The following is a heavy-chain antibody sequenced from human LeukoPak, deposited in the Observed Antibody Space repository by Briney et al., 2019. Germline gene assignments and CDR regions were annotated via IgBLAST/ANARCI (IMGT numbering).Heavy chain of an antibody. J-gene: IGHJ4*02. CDR2: ISSRSSYI. V-gene: IGHV3-21*01. D-gene: IGHD3-10*01. Sequence: PGGSLRLSCAASGFTFSSYSMNWVRQAPGKGLEWVSSISSRSSYIYYADSVKGRFTISRDNAKNSLYLQMNSLRAEDTAVYYCARAMDYYGSGSYSYYFDYWGQGTLVTVSS. CDR1: GFTFSSYS. CDR3: ARAMDYYGSGSYSYYFDY.